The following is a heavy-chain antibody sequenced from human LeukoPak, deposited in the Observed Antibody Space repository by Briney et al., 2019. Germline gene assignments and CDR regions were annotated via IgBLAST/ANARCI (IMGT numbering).Heavy chain of an antibody. CDR2: IKQDGSET. CDR1: GGTFSSYA. Sequence: ASVKVSCKASGGTFSSYAISWVRQAPGQGLEWVANIKQDGSETYYVDSVRGRFTISRDNAKNSLYLQMNSLRAEDTAVYYCARRTEDTAMVTDEPFDYWGQGTLVTVSS. D-gene: IGHD5-18*01. CDR3: ARRTEDTAMVTDEPFDY. J-gene: IGHJ4*02. V-gene: IGHV3-7*04.